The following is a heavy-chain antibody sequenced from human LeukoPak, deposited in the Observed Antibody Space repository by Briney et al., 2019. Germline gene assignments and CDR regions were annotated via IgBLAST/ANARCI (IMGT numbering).Heavy chain of an antibody. D-gene: IGHD3-3*01. J-gene: IGHJ3*02. CDR2: INPNTGGT. V-gene: IGHV1-2*02. CDR1: GYTFTAYY. CDR3: AKVLYTLSPDYDFLSGPISDI. Sequence: ASVKVSCKASGYTFTAYYMHWVRQAPGQGLEWMGWINPNTGGTNYAQKFQGRVTMTRDPSISTAYMELSRLRSDDTAVYYCAKVLYTLSPDYDFLSGPISDIWGQGTMVTVSS.